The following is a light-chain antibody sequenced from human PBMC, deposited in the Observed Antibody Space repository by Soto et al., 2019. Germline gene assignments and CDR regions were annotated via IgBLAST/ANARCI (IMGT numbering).Light chain of an antibody. CDR2: DTN. J-gene: IGLJ1*01. Sequence: QAVVTQEPSLTVSPGGTVTFTCGSSTGAVTSGHYVYWFQQKPGQAPRTLIYDTNNKHSWTPARFSGSLLGGKAALTLLGAQPEDEADYYCLLSFSGDNYVFGTGTKLTVL. CDR3: LLSFSGDNYV. V-gene: IGLV7-46*02. CDR1: TGAVTSGHY.